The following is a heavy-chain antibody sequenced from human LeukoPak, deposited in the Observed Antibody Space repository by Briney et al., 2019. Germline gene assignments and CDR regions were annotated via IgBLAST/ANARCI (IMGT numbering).Heavy chain of an antibody. J-gene: IGHJ4*02. V-gene: IGHV4-4*02. Sequence: SGTLSLTCAVSGGSITSTNWWTWVRQPPGKGLEWIGEIYHSGSASYNPSLETRVATSVDPSKKQFSLRLTSVTAADTAVYYCARDGGNFDIDYWGQGTLVTVSS. CDR2: IYHSGSA. CDR3: ARDGGNFDIDY. D-gene: IGHD4-23*01. CDR1: GGSITSTNW.